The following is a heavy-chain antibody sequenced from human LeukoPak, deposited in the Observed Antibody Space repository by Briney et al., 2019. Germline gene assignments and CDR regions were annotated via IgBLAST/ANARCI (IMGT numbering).Heavy chain of an antibody. CDR1: GFNFNNYA. CDR3: GLAAYYYDSSGSDDAFDI. CDR2: ISSNGGST. J-gene: IGHJ3*02. V-gene: IGHV3-64D*08. D-gene: IGHD3-22*01. Sequence: GGSLRLSCSASGFNFNNYAMNWVRQAPGKGLDYVSAISSNGGSTYYADSVKGRCTISRDNSKNTLYLQMSSLRAEDTAVYYCGLAAYYYDSSGSDDAFDIWGQGTMVIVSS.